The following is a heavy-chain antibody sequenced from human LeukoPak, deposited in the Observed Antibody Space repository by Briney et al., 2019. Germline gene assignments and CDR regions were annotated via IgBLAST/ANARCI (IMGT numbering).Heavy chain of an antibody. J-gene: IGHJ6*03. Sequence: SETLSLTCAVYCGSFSGYYWSWIRQPPGKGLEWIGYIYYSGSTYYNPSLKSRVTISVDTSKNQFSLKLSSVTAADTAVYYCARDPSNLRRPGYYYYYMDVWGKGTTVTVS. CDR1: CGSFSGYY. V-gene: IGHV4-30-4*08. CDR3: ARDPSNLRRPGYYYYYMDV. D-gene: IGHD2-8*01. CDR2: IYYSGST.